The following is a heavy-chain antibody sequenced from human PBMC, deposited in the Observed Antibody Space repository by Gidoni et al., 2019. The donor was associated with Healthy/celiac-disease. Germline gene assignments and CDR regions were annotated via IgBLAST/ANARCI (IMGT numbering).Heavy chain of an antibody. D-gene: IGHD3-16*02. J-gene: IGHJ4*02. Sequence: QVQLVESGGGVVQPGRSLRLSCAASGFTFRSYAMHWVRQAPGKGLEWVAVISYDGSNKYYADSVKGRFTISRDNSKNTLYLQMNSLRAEDTAVYSCARDRSITFGGVIVMCYWGQGTLVTVSS. CDR3: ARDRSITFGGVIVMCY. V-gene: IGHV3-30-3*01. CDR1: GFTFRSYA. CDR2: ISYDGSNK.